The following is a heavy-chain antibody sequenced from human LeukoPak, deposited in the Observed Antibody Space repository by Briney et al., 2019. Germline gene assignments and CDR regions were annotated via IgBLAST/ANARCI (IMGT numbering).Heavy chain of an antibody. CDR1: GGSISSYY. CDR3: AIKNRATDYYYYYMDV. J-gene: IGHJ6*03. Sequence: SETLSLTCTVSGGSISSYYWSWIRQPAGKGLEWIGRIYTSGSTNYNPSLKSRVTMSVDTSKNQFSLKLSTVTAADTAVYYCAIKNRATDYYYYYMDVWGKGTTVTVSS. V-gene: IGHV4-4*07. CDR2: IYTSGST.